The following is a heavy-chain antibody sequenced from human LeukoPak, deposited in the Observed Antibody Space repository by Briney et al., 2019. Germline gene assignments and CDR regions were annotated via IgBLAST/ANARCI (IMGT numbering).Heavy chain of an antibody. V-gene: IGHV4-59*01. D-gene: IGHD2-21*02. Sequence: SETLSLTCTVSGGSISSYYWSWIRQPPGKGLEWIGYIYYSGSTNYNPSLKSRVTISVDTSKNQFSLKLSSVTAADTAVYYCASGEYCGGDCQGAFDIWGKGTMVTVSS. CDR2: IYYSGST. J-gene: IGHJ3*02. CDR1: GGSISSYY. CDR3: ASGEYCGGDCQGAFDI.